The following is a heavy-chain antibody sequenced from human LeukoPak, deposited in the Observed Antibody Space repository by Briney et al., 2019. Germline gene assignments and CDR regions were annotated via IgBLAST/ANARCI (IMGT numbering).Heavy chain of an antibody. CDR2: IYPGDSDT. CDR3: GRRGIAAAGSPVDY. J-gene: IGHJ4*02. CDR1: GYIFTSYW. V-gene: IGHV5-51*01. D-gene: IGHD6-13*01. Sequence: GESLEISCKGSGYIFTSYWIGWVRQMPGKGLEWMVIIYPGDSDTRYSPSFQGQINISADKSISPAYLQWSRLKASDTAMYYCGRRGIAAAGSPVDYWGQGTLVTVSS.